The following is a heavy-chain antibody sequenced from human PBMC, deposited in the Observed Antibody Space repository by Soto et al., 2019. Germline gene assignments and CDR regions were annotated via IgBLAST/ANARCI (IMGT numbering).Heavy chain of an antibody. V-gene: IGHV1-46*01. Sequence: VGSLKFSCKASGYTFTSYYMHWVRQAPGQRLEWMGIINPSGGSTSYAKKFQGRVTMTKDTSTSTVYMELSSLRSEDTAVYYCARESCSSTNCYASTVVPVDYYYYGMDVWGQGTTVTVSS. CDR1: GYTFTSYY. CDR3: ARESCSSTNCYASTVVPVDYYYYGMDV. J-gene: IGHJ6*02. D-gene: IGHD2-2*01. CDR2: INPSGGST.